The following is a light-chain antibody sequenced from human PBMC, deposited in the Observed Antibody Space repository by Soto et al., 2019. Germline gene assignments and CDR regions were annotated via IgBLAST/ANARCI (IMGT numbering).Light chain of an antibody. CDR1: SSDVGGYNY. CDR2: EVS. V-gene: IGLV2-14*01. CDR3: SSYTSSTPNV. Sequence: QSVLTQPASVSGSPGQSITISCTGTSSDVGGYNYVSWYQQHPGKAPKLMIYEVSNRPSGVSNRFSGSKSGNTASLTISGLQAEDEADYYCSSYTSSTPNVFGTGTKGTVL. J-gene: IGLJ1*01.